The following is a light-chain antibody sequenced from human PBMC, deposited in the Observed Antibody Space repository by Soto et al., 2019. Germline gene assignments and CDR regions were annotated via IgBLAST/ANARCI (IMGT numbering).Light chain of an antibody. J-gene: IGLJ1*01. Sequence: QSALTQPASVSGSARQSITSSCTRTSSDVGGYNFVSWYQQHPGKVPKLMIFDVNSRPSGVSDRFSGSKSGNTASLTISGLQAEDEGDYYCSSYTSSSTHVFGSGTKLTVL. CDR3: SSYTSSSTHV. CDR2: DVN. V-gene: IGLV2-14*03. CDR1: SSDVGGYNF.